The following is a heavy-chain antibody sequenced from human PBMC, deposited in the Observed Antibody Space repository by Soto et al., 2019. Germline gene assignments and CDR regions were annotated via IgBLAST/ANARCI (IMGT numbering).Heavy chain of an antibody. CDR1: GFSFNSYA. J-gene: IGHJ4*02. CDR3: AKGSSSSRPYYFDY. Sequence: EVQLLESGGGLVQPGGSLRLSCAASGFSFNSYAMSWVRQAPGQGLEWVTAITGSGDDTFHADSVQGRFTISRDNSQNTLYLRMDSLRAEDTAIYYCAKGSSSSRPYYFDYWGQGTLVTVSS. V-gene: IGHV3-23*01. CDR2: ITGSGDDT. D-gene: IGHD2-2*01.